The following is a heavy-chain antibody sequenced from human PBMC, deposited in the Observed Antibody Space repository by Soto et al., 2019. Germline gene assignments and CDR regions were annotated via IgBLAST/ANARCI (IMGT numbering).Heavy chain of an antibody. Sequence: PSETLSLTCAVSGGSISSGGYSWSWIRQPPGKGLEWIGYIYHSGSTYYNPSLKSRVTISVDRSKNQFSLKLSSVTAADTAVYYCARDLGYCSGGSCYRAPWGQGTLVTVSS. J-gene: IGHJ5*02. V-gene: IGHV4-30-2*01. CDR3: ARDLGYCSGGSCYRAP. D-gene: IGHD2-15*01. CDR1: GGSISSGGYS. CDR2: IYHSGST.